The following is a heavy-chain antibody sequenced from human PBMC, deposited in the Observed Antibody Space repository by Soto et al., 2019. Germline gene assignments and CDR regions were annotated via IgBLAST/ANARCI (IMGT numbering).Heavy chain of an antibody. CDR1: GFTVSGSA. CDR3: NVVGGDY. Sequence: EVQVVESGGGLVQPGGSLKLSCAVSGFTVSGSAMHWVRQASGKGLEWVGRIRNKADDYATAYTASVEGRFSISRDDSKNSAYLQMNSLTTDDTAVYYCNVVGGDYWGQGTLVTVSS. J-gene: IGHJ4*02. V-gene: IGHV3-73*02. CDR2: IRNKADDYAT. D-gene: IGHD2-2*01.